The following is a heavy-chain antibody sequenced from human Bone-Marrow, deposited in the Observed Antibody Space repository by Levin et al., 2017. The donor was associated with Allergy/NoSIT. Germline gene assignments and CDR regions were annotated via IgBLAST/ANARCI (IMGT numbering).Heavy chain of an antibody. Sequence: SQTLSLTCTVSGGSIRSYYWTWIRQPPGKGLERIGCIYYNDTAKYNPSLKSRVTISIDTSKNQFSLNLNSVTVADTAVYFCARGVAAKGWGRGTLVTVSS. V-gene: IGHV4-59*01. CDR2: IYYNDTA. J-gene: IGHJ4*02. D-gene: IGHD2-15*01. CDR3: ARGVAAKG. CDR1: GGSIRSYY.